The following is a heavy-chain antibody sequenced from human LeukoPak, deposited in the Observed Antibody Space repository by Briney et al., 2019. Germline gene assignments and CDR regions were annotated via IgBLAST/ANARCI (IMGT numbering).Heavy chain of an antibody. J-gene: IGHJ4*02. Sequence: PGRSLRLSCAASGFTFTNYGMHWVRQAPGKGLEWVAVTWYDGSNKYYADSVKGRFTISRDNSQKTLDLQMNSLRAEDTAVYFCAKGHSEFGTGFDGWGQGTLVTVSS. CDR2: TWYDGSNK. CDR3: AKGHSEFGTGFDG. V-gene: IGHV3-33*06. CDR1: GFTFTNYG. D-gene: IGHD1-1*01.